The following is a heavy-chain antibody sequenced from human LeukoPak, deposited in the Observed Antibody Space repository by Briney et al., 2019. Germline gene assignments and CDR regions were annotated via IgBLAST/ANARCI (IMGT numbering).Heavy chain of an antibody. J-gene: IGHJ4*02. CDR2: ISGSGGGT. CDR1: GFTFSSSA. CDR3: AKLFYSSGMYHFDY. V-gene: IGHV3-23*01. Sequence: PGGSLRLSCATSGFTFSSSAMSWVRQAPGKGLAWVSTISGSGGGTYYADSVKGRFTISRDNPNNTLYLQMNSLRAEDTAVFYCAKLFYSSGMYHFDYWGQGTLVTVSS. D-gene: IGHD3-10*01.